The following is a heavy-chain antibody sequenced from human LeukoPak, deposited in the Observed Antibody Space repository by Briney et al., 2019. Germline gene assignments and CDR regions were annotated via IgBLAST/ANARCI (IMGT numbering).Heavy chain of an antibody. CDR2: INRSGST. Sequence: SETLSLTCTVSGGSISSGGYYWSWIRQPPGKGLEWIGEINRSGSTNYNPSLKSRVTISVDTSKNQFSLKLSSVTAADTAVYYCATLRVPGGCSGGSCQQGHYYYGMDVWGQGTTVTVSS. J-gene: IGHJ6*02. D-gene: IGHD2-15*01. V-gene: IGHV4-39*07. CDR1: GGSISSGGYY. CDR3: ATLRVPGGCSGGSCQQGHYYYGMDV.